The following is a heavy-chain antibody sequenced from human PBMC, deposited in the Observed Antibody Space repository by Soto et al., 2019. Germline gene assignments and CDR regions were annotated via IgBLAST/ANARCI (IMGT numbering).Heavy chain of an antibody. J-gene: IGHJ5*02. CDR3: AKDKQALIAAAGTLDP. Sequence: QVQLVESGGGVVQPGRSLSLSCAASGFTFSSYGMHWVRQAPGKGLEWVAVISYDGSNKYYADSVKGRFTISRDNSKNTLYLQMNSLRAEDTAVYYCAKDKQALIAAAGTLDPWGQGTLVTVSS. V-gene: IGHV3-30*18. CDR1: GFTFSSYG. D-gene: IGHD6-13*01. CDR2: ISYDGSNK.